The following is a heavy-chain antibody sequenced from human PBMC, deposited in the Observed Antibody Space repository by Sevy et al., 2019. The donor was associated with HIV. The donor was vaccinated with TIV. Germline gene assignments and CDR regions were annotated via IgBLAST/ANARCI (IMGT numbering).Heavy chain of an antibody. CDR2: IKMDGSET. CDR1: GFSFSAYW. Sequence: GGSLRLSCAASGFSFSAYWMSWVRQAPGKGLEGVANIKMDGSETNYVDSVKGRFTISRDNAKNSLYLQMNSLRAEDTAVYFCASGGYRYGDYWGQGTLVTVSS. V-gene: IGHV3-7*01. J-gene: IGHJ4*02. D-gene: IGHD5-18*01. CDR3: ASGGYRYGDY.